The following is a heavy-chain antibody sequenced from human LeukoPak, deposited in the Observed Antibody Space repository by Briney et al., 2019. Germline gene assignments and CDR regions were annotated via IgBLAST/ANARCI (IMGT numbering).Heavy chain of an antibody. CDR3: ARDLPISDSSGYYLDY. CDR1: GFIFSSKW. CDR2: IDNGGSYT. Sequence: GGSLGLSCAASGFIFSSKWIHWVRQAPGKGLEWVSRIDNGGSYTSYADSVKGRFTISRDNAKNTLHLQMNSLRAEDTPVYYCARDLPISDSSGYYLDYWGQGTVVTVSS. V-gene: IGHV3-74*01. D-gene: IGHD3-22*01. J-gene: IGHJ4*02.